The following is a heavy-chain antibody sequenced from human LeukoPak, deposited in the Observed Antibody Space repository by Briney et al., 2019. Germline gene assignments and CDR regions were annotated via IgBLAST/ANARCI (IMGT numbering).Heavy chain of an antibody. Sequence: SVTVSCKASGGTFSSYAISWVRQAPGQGLEWMGWIIPIFGTANYAQKFQGRVTITADESTSTAYMELSSLRSEDTAVYYCARDIAVAGTSTTLWYWGQGTLVAVSS. CDR3: ARDIAVAGTSTTLWY. CDR1: GGTFSSYA. V-gene: IGHV1-69*13. J-gene: IGHJ4*02. CDR2: IIPIFGTA. D-gene: IGHD6-19*01.